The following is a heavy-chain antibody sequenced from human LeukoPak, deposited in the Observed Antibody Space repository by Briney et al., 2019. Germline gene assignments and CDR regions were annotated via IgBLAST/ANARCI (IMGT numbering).Heavy chain of an antibody. J-gene: IGHJ4*02. CDR2: IYYSGST. D-gene: IGHD6-19*01. V-gene: IGHV4-59*01. CDR1: GGSISSYY. Sequence: SETLSLTCTVSGGSISSYYWSWIRQPPGKGLEWIGYIYYSGSTNYNPSLKSRVTISVDTSKNQFSLKLSSVTAADTAVYYCARESRGAVAEENFDYWGQGTLVTVSS. CDR3: ARESRGAVAEENFDY.